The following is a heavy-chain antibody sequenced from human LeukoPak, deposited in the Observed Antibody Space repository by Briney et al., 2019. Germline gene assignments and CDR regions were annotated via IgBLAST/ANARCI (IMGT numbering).Heavy chain of an antibody. Sequence: GESLKISCKGSGYSFTSYWIGWVRQTPGKGLEWMGIIYPGDSDTRYSPSFQGQVTISADRSISTAYLQWSSLKASDTAMYYCARSPYCSGGSCHLPGWLDPWGQGTLVTVSS. V-gene: IGHV5-51*01. J-gene: IGHJ5*02. CDR1: GYSFTSYW. CDR3: ARSPYCSGGSCHLPGWLDP. D-gene: IGHD2-15*01. CDR2: IYPGDSDT.